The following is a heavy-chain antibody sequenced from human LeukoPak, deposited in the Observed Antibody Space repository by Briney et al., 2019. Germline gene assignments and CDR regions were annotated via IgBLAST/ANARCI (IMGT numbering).Heavy chain of an antibody. D-gene: IGHD2-15*01. V-gene: IGHV4-38-2*01. CDR3: ARGPRYCSGGSYYPMLPSFDY. CDR1: GYSISSNHY. J-gene: IGHJ4*02. Sequence: SETLSLTCAVSGYSISSNHYWGWIRQPPGKGLEWIGSFYHTGVTYFNPSLQSRVTISVDTSNNQFSLKLSSVTAADTAVYYCARGPRYCSGGSYYPMLPSFDYWGQGTLVTVSS. CDR2: FYHTGVT.